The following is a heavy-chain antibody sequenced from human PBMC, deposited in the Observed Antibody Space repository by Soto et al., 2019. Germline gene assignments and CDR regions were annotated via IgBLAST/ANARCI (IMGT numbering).Heavy chain of an antibody. CDR2: ISGSGTST. CDR1: GFTLSSYA. J-gene: IGHJ6*02. D-gene: IGHD3-10*01. CDR3: AREVVLGGTNFYYYGLGV. V-gene: IGHV3-23*01. Sequence: EVRLLESGGGLVQSGGSLRLSCVASGFTLSSYAMSWARQAPEKGLEWVSAISGSGTSTYYTDSVKGRFTISRDNSENTLYLQMNSLRAEDTATYFCAREVVLGGTNFYYYGLGVWGQGATVAVSS.